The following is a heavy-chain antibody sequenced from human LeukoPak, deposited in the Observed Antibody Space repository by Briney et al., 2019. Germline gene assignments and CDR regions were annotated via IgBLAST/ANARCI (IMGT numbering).Heavy chain of an antibody. CDR2: IYPGDSDT. CDR1: GYSFTSFW. CDR3: ARLHKNGYSYGFDY. D-gene: IGHD5-18*01. J-gene: IGHJ4*02. V-gene: IGHV5-51*01. Sequence: GESLKSSCKGSGYSFTSFWIGWVRQMPGKCLEWMGMIYPGDSDTRYSPSFQGQVTISADTSIDTAYLQWSSLKASDTAVYFCARLHKNGYSYGFDYWGQGALVTVSS.